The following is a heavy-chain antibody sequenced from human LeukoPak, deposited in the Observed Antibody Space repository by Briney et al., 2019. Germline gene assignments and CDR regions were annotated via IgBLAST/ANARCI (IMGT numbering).Heavy chain of an antibody. CDR1: GGSFSGYY. Sequence: PSETLSLTCAVYGGSFSGYYWSWIRQPPGKGLEWIGEINHSRSTNYNPSLKSRVTISVDTSKNQFSLKLSSVTAADTAVYYCARSYCSGGSCYTAEYFQHWGQGTLVTVSS. CDR3: ARSYCSGGSCYTAEYFQH. V-gene: IGHV4-34*01. D-gene: IGHD2-15*01. J-gene: IGHJ1*01. CDR2: INHSRST.